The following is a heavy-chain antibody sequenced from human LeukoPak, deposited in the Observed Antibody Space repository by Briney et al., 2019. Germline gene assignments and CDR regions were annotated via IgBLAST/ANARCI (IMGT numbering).Heavy chain of an antibody. CDR3: ARDRFWSPDY. J-gene: IGHJ4*02. D-gene: IGHD2-8*02. Sequence: GRSPRLSCAASGFTFSIYAIHWVRQAPGKGLEWVAVISYDGSNEYYADSVKGRFTISRDNSKNTLYLQMNSLTAEDTAVYYCARDRFWSPDYWSQGTLVTVSS. CDR2: ISYDGSNE. V-gene: IGHV3-30-3*01. CDR1: GFTFSIYA.